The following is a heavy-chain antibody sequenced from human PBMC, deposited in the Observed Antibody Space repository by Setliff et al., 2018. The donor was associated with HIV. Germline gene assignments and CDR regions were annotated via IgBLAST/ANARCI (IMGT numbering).Heavy chain of an antibody. V-gene: IGHV4-39*01. CDR2: ISYSGST. CDR1: GGSFSHSYYF. CDR3: ARHRQGLTGSTPGYYMDV. J-gene: IGHJ6*03. Sequence: ASETLSLTCNVSGGSFSHSYYFWGWIRQPPGKGLEWIGSISYSGSTYYNPSLKSRVTMSVDTSKNQFSLKLSSVTAADTAVYYCARHRQGLTGSTPGYYMDVWGKGTTVTVSS. D-gene: IGHD1-7*01.